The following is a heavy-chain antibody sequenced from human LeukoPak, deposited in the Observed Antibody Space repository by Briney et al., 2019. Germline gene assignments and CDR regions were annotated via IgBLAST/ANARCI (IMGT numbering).Heavy chain of an antibody. CDR2: VSSSSSTI. CDR1: GFTFSSYS. D-gene: IGHD3-16*02. J-gene: IGHJ4*02. V-gene: IGHV3-48*02. Sequence: GGSLRLSCAASGFTFSSYSMNWVRQAPGKGLEWVSYVSSSSSTIYYADSVKGGFTISRDNAKSSLYLQMNSLRDEDTAVYYCAREDYDYVWGSYRYYFDYWGQGTLVTVSS. CDR3: AREDYDYVWGSYRYYFDY.